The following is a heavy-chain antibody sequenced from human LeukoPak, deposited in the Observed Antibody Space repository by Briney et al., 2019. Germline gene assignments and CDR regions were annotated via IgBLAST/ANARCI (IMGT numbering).Heavy chain of an antibody. D-gene: IGHD4-17*01. V-gene: IGHV4-34*01. CDR2: INHSGST. J-gene: IGHJ2*01. CDR1: GGSFSGYY. Sequence: SETLSLACAVYGGSFSGYYWSWIRQPPGKGLEWIGEINHSGSTNYNPSLKSRVTISVDTSKNQFSLKLSSVTAADTAVYYCARDRGDYGDFGKYWYFDLWGRGTLVTVSS. CDR3: ARDRGDYGDFGKYWYFDL.